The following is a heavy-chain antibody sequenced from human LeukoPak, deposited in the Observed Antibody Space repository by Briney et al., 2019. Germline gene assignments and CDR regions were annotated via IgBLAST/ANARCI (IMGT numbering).Heavy chain of an antibody. V-gene: IGHV3-23*01. CDR2: ISGSGGST. Sequence: GGSLRLSCAASGPTFSSYAMSWVRQAPGKGLEWVSSISGSGGSTYYADSVKGRFTISRDNSQNTLYLQMNGLRAEDTAVYYCAKDRSGGGDYYFGMDVWGPGTTVTVSS. D-gene: IGHD6-19*01. CDR3: AKDRSGGGDYYFGMDV. CDR1: GPTFSSYA. J-gene: IGHJ6*02.